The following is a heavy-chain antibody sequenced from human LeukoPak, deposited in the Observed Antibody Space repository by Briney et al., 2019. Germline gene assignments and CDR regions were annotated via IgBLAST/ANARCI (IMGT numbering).Heavy chain of an antibody. CDR1: GYTFTGYY. V-gene: IGHV1-2*02. J-gene: IGHJ1*01. CDR2: INPNSGDT. CDR3: ARHVGGGGFFQH. D-gene: IGHD2-21*01. Sequence: GASVKVSCKASGYTFTGYYMHWVRQAPGQGLEWMGWINPNSGDTSYAQQFQGRVTMTRDTSISTAYLQWSSLKASDTAMYYCARHVGGGGFFQHWGQGTLVTVSS.